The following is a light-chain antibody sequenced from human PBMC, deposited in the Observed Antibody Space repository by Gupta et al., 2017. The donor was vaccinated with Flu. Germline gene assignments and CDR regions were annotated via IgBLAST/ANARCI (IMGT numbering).Light chain of an antibody. CDR3: QQFGSSSGIT. CDR2: GAS. Sequence: RATLSCSASQSISDSYSAWYQQKPGQAPRLLIYGASYRATGIPERFTGSGSGTDFTLTISRLEPEDFVVYYCQQFGSSSGITFGQGTRLEIK. J-gene: IGKJ5*01. CDR1: QSISDSY. V-gene: IGKV3-20*01.